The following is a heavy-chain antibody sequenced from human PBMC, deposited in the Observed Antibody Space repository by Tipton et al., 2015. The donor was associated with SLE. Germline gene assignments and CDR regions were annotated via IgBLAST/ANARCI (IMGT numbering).Heavy chain of an antibody. Sequence: TLSLTCAISGYSISSGYYWGWLRQPPGKGLEWIGSIYHSGSTYYNPSLKSRVTISIDTSKNQFSLNLSSVTAADTAVYYCARWGGTMVQNLGYFDYWGQGTLVTVSS. D-gene: IGHD3-10*01. CDR3: ARWGGTMVQNLGYFDY. J-gene: IGHJ4*02. CDR2: IYHSGST. CDR1: GYSISSGYY. V-gene: IGHV4-38-2*01.